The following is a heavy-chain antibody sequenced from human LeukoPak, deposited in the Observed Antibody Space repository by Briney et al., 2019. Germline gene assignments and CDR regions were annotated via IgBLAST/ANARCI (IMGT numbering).Heavy chain of an antibody. Sequence: GASVRVSCKASGYTFTSYGISWVRQAPGQGLEWMGWISAYNGNTNYAQKLQGRVTMTTDTSTSTAYMELRSLRSDDTAVYYCASAQVGGYSGYGHYYFDYWGQGTLVTVSS. CDR1: GYTFTSYG. CDR2: ISAYNGNT. CDR3: ASAQVGGYSGYGHYYFDY. V-gene: IGHV1-18*01. J-gene: IGHJ4*02. D-gene: IGHD5-12*01.